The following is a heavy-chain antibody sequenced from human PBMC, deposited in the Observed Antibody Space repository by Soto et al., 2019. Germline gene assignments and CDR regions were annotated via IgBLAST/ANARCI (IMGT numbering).Heavy chain of an antibody. CDR2: INAGNGNT. V-gene: IGHV1-3*05. CDR1: GYTFTSYA. Sequence: QVQLVQSGAEEKKPGASVKVSCKASGYTFTSYAMHWVRQAPGQRLEWMGWINAGNGNTKYSQKFQGRVTSTRDTSASTAYMELRSLRSEDTAVYYCARSIVVVTALDYWGQGTLVTVSS. J-gene: IGHJ4*02. D-gene: IGHD2-21*02. CDR3: ARSIVVVTALDY.